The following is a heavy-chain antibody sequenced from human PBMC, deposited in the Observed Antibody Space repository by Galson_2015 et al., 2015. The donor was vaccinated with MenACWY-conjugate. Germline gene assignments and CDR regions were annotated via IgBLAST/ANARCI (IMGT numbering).Heavy chain of an antibody. D-gene: IGHD5-18*01. V-gene: IGHV1-69*04. Sequence: SVKVSCKASGGTFTTFGISWVRQAPGQGLECVGRVIPILGEVTYAQEFQGRVTITADKSTWTAYMELSSLGSDDTAVYYCAGGVAGGYSCYCLDVWGQGTTVIVSS. CDR3: AGGVAGGYSCYCLDV. CDR1: GGTFTTFG. J-gene: IGHJ6*02. CDR2: VIPILGEV.